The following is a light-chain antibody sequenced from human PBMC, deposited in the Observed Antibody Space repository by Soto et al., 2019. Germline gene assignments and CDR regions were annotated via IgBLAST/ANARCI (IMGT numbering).Light chain of an antibody. J-gene: IGKJ1*01. CDR3: QQNYSNPRT. CDR2: ASS. CDR1: QSISIY. Sequence: QMNLSPASLSASVGDRVTITCRTSQSISIYLNWYQQMPGKAPKLLIYASSNLHTGVPSRFSGSASGTDFTLTISSLQPEDCATYYCQQNYSNPRTFGQGSMVDVK. V-gene: IGKV1-39*01.